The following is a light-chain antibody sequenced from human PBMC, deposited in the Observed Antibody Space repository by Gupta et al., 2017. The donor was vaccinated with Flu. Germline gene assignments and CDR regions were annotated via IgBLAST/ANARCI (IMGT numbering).Light chain of an antibody. CDR2: SHT. V-gene: IGLV1-44*01. Sequence: VTTSCSGSNSNIGTTTVNCYHQLPRTAPTLLVYSHTQRPSGVPAGFSGSKSGTSAALAISGLQSEDEAAYYCVVWDDSRNGVVFGGGTKLTVL. CDR3: VVWDDSRNGVV. J-gene: IGLJ3*02. CDR1: NSNIGTTT.